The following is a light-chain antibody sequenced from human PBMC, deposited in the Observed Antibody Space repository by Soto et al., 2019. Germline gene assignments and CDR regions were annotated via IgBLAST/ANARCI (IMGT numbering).Light chain of an antibody. CDR1: SSNIGAGYD. Sequence: QSVLTQPPSVSGAPGQRVTIYCTGSSSNIGAGYDVHWYQQLPGTAPKLLIYGNSNRPSGVPDRFSGSKSGTSASLAITGLQAEDEADYYCQSYDTSLSVLYVFGTGTKVT. J-gene: IGLJ1*01. CDR3: QSYDTSLSVLYV. V-gene: IGLV1-40*01. CDR2: GNS.